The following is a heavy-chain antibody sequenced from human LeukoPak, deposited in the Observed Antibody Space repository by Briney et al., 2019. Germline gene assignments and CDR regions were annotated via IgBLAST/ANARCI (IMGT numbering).Heavy chain of an antibody. CDR3: AREVDSSGYYLKGPFGY. D-gene: IGHD3-22*01. J-gene: IGHJ4*02. V-gene: IGHV3-30-3*01. CDR1: GFTFSSYA. Sequence: GGSLRLSCAASGFTFSSYAMHWVRQAPGKGLEWVAVISYDGSNKYYADSVKGRFTISRDNSKNTLHLQMNSLRAEDTAVYYCAREVDSSGYYLKGPFGYWGQGTLVTVSS. CDR2: ISYDGSNK.